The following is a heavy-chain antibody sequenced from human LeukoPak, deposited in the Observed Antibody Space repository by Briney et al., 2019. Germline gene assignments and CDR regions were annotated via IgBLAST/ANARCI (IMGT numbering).Heavy chain of an antibody. CDR2: IIPIFGTA. Sequence: SVKVSCKASGGTFSSYAISWVRQAPGQGLEWMGGIIPIFGTANYAQKFQGRVTITADKSTSTAYMELRSLRSDDTAVYYCAREKRYYDILTVYYYYYMDVWGKGTTVTVSS. CDR1: GGTFSSYA. D-gene: IGHD3-9*01. J-gene: IGHJ6*03. V-gene: IGHV1-69*06. CDR3: AREKRYYDILTVYYYYYMDV.